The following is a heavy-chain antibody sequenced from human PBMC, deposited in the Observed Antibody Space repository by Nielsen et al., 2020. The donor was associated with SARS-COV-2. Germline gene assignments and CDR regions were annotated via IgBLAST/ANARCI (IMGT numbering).Heavy chain of an antibody. CDR3: ARDGILWFGEPRGSFDY. Sequence: GESLKISCAASGFTFSSYWMSWVRQAPGKGLEWVANIKQDGSEKYYVDSVKGRFTISRDNAKNSLYLQMNSLRAEDTAVYYCARDGILWFGEPRGSFDYWGQGTLVTVSS. V-gene: IGHV3-7*05. J-gene: IGHJ4*02. CDR2: IKQDGSEK. D-gene: IGHD3-10*01. CDR1: GFTFSSYW.